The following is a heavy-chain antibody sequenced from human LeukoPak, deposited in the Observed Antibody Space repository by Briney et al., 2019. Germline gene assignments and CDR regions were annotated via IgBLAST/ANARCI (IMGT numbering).Heavy chain of an antibody. CDR1: GFTFSSYA. CDR2: VSYDGSNK. V-gene: IGHV3-30-3*01. CDR3: ARCIAAAGAVIDY. J-gene: IGHJ4*02. Sequence: GGSLRLSCAASGFTFSSYAMHWVRQAPGKGLEWVAVVSYDGSNKYYADSVKGRFTISRDNSKNTLYLQMNSLRAEDTAVYYCARCIAAAGAVIDYWGQGTLVTVSS. D-gene: IGHD6-13*01.